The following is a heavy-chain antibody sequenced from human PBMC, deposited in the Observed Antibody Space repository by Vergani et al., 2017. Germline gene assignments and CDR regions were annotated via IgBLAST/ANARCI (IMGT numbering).Heavy chain of an antibody. Sequence: QMQLQESGPGLVKPSETLSLSCTVSGDSISTSSYAWGWIRQPPGKTLEWIGTVFYGGRTSYNPSLKSRVTISVDTSKNQFSLKLSSVTAADTAVYYCARDRDYYYHSFDYWGQGTLVTVSS. V-gene: IGHV4-39*07. CDR3: ARDRDYYYHSFDY. D-gene: IGHD3-10*01. CDR1: GDSISTSSYA. CDR2: VFYGGRT. J-gene: IGHJ4*02.